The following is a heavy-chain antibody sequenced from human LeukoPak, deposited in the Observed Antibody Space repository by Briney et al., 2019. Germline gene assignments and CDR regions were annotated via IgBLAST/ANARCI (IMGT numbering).Heavy chain of an antibody. CDR3: AKDSSSWYYYYMDV. J-gene: IGHJ6*03. Sequence: PGGSLRLSCAASGFTFSSYGMHWVRQAPGKGLEWVAFIRYDGSNKYYADSVKGRFTISRDNSKNTLYLQMNSLRAEDTAVYYCAKDSSSWYYYYMDVWGKGTTVTISS. CDR2: IRYDGSNK. CDR1: GFTFSSYG. D-gene: IGHD6-13*01. V-gene: IGHV3-30*02.